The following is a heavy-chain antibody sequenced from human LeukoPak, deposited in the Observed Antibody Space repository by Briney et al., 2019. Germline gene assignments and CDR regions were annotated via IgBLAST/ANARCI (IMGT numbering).Heavy chain of an antibody. CDR2: IYYSGST. CDR3: ARRPGLPDY. D-gene: IGHD6-6*01. J-gene: IGHJ4*02. CDR1: GGSISSYY. Sequence: PSETLSLTCTVSGGSISSYYWSWIRQPPGKGLEWIGYIYYSGSTNYNPSLKSRVTISVDTSKNQFSLKLSSVTAADTAVYYCARRPGLPDYWGQGTLVTVSS. V-gene: IGHV4-59*12.